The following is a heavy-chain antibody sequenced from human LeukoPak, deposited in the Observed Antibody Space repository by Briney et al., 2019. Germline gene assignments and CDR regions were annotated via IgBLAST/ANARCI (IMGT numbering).Heavy chain of an antibody. CDR1: GGSINSNGYY. CDR2: IYYSGST. Sequence: PSETLSLTCTVSGGSINSNGYYWGWIRQPPGKGLEWIGSIYYSGSTYYNPSLKSRVTISVDTSKNQFSLKLSSVTAADTAVYYCARGPYGSGSYYKPWGQGTLVTVSS. CDR3: ARGPYGSGSYYKP. V-gene: IGHV4-39*07. D-gene: IGHD3-10*01. J-gene: IGHJ5*02.